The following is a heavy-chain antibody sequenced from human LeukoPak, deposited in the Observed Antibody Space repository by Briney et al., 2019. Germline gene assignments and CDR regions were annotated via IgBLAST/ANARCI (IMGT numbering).Heavy chain of an antibody. D-gene: IGHD2-15*01. Sequence: GGSLRLSCAAPGFTFSSYSMNWVRQAPGKGLEWVSSISSSSSNINYADSVKGRFTISRDNAKNSLYLQMNSLRAEDTAVYYCARDSRSGYSLSHDYWGQGTLVTVSS. CDR2: ISSSSSNI. CDR3: ARDSRSGYSLSHDY. J-gene: IGHJ4*02. V-gene: IGHV3-21*01. CDR1: GFTFSSYS.